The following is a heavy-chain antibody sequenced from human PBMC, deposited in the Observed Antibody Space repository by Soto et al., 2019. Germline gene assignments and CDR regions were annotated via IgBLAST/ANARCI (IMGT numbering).Heavy chain of an antibody. V-gene: IGHV4-39*01. Sequence: QLQLQESGPGLVKPSETLSLTCTVSGGSISSSSYYWGWIRQPPGKGLEWIGSIYYSGSTYYNPSLKSRVTISVDTSKNQFSLKLSSVTAADTAVYYCARHKAWEQWLVREFDYWGQGTLVTVSS. CDR1: GGSISSSSYY. D-gene: IGHD6-19*01. J-gene: IGHJ4*02. CDR2: IYYSGST. CDR3: ARHKAWEQWLVREFDY.